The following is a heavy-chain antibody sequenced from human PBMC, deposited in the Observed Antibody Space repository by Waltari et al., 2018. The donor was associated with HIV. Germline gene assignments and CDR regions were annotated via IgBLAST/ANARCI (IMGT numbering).Heavy chain of an antibody. J-gene: IGHJ5*02. CDR3: AKGGASFGFDP. D-gene: IGHD1-26*01. V-gene: IGHV3-23*01. Sequence: EVQLLESGGDLVQPGGSLRLSCVASGFPFTHYAMSWVRQAPGKGLEWVSGITDTGIRTHYADSVKGRFTISRDNSKNTLNLQMNSLRAEDTAVYYCAKGGASFGFDPWGQGTLVTVSS. CDR2: ITDTGIRT. CDR1: GFPFTHYA.